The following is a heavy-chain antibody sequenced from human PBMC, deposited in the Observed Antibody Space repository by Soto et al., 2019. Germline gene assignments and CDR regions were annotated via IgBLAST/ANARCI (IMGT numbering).Heavy chain of an antibody. Sequence: LRLSCAASGFTFSSYSMHWVRQAPGKGLEWVAVISYDGSNKYYADSVKGRFTISRDNSKNTLYLQMNSLRAEDTAVYYCARGPSSQSSRSPSGTYYFDYWGQGTLVTVSS. CDR1: GFTFSSYS. J-gene: IGHJ4*02. CDR3: ARGPSSQSSRSPSGTYYFDY. V-gene: IGHV3-30-3*01. D-gene: IGHD1-26*01. CDR2: ISYDGSNK.